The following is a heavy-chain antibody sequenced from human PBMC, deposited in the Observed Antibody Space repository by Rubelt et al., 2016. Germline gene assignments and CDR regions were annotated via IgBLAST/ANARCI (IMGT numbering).Heavy chain of an antibody. CDR2: INAGTGNP. J-gene: IGHJ4*02. Sequence: QVQLVQSGAEVKKPGASVKVSCKASGYTFTSYAMHWVRQAPGQRLAWMGWINAGTGNPKYSQKFQGRVTITRDTPASAAYMELSSLRSEDTAVYYCARERDIVVVPAAIRALYWGQGTLVTVSS. CDR3: ARERDIVVVPAAIRALY. CDR1: GYTFTSYA. V-gene: IGHV1-3*01. D-gene: IGHD2-2*01.